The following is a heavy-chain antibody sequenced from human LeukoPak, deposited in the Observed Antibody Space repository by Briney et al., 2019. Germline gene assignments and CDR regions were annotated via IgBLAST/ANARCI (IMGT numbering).Heavy chain of an antibody. Sequence: SETLSLTCTVSGGSISSYYWSWIRQPPGKGLEWIGYIYYSGSTNYNPSLKSRVTISVDTSKNQFSLKLSSVTAADTAVYYCASLRTGTRDYWGQGTLVTVSS. J-gene: IGHJ4*02. CDR2: IYYSGST. D-gene: IGHD1-7*01. CDR1: GGSISSYY. V-gene: IGHV4-59*08. CDR3: ASLRTGTRDY.